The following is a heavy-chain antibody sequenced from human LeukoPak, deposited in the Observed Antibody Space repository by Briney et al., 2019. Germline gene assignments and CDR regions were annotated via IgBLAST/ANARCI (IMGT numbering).Heavy chain of an antibody. J-gene: IGHJ4*02. D-gene: IGHD6-13*01. CDR2: ISSSSSYI. CDR1: GFTFSSYS. CDR3: ARDLMGIAYRGAFYY. Sequence: GGSLRLSCAASGFTFSSYSMNWVRQAPGKGLEWVSSISSSSSYIYHADSVKGRFTISRDNAKNSLYLRMNSLRAEDTAVYYCARDLMGIAYRGAFYYWGQGTLVTVSS. V-gene: IGHV3-21*04.